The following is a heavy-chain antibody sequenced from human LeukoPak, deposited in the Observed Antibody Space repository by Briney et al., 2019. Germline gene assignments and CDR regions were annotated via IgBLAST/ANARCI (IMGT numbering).Heavy chain of an antibody. V-gene: IGHV3-7*01. CDR2: TNEGGSDK. Sequence: GSLRLSCEASGFTLSNSWTSWLRQAPGKGLEWVAHTNEGGSDKCYVDSVKDRFSISKDNVKNSLYLQMNSLSAEDTAVYYCARDYPPDWGQGTLVTVSA. J-gene: IGHJ4*02. CDR1: GFTLSNSW. CDR3: ARDYPPD.